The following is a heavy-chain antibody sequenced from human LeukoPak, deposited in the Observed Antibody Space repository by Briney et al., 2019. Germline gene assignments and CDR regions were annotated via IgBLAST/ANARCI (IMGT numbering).Heavy chain of an antibody. CDR1: GYSFANYW. D-gene: IGHD6-13*01. V-gene: IGHV5-51*01. J-gene: IGHJ4*02. Sequence: GESLKISCKGSGYSFANYWIAWVRQMPGKGLEWMGIIFPGDSDTRYSPSFQGQVTISADKSISTAYLQWSSLKASDTAIYYCARTYSSTWLHYFDYWGQGTLVTVSS. CDR2: IFPGDSDT. CDR3: ARTYSSTWLHYFDY.